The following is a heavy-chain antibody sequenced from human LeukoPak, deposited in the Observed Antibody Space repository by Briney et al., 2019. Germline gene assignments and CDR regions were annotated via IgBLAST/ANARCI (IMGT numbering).Heavy chain of an antibody. CDR1: GFTFSSYS. V-gene: IGHV3-21*01. CDR3: ARDVELGRRTLFDY. CDR2: LSSSSSYI. Sequence: GGSLRLSCAASGFTFSSYSMIWVRQAPGKGLVWVTSLSSSSSYIYYADSVKGRFTVSRDNAKNSLYLQMNSLRAEDTAVYYCARDVELGRRTLFDYWGQGTLVTVSS. J-gene: IGHJ4*02. D-gene: IGHD1-1*01.